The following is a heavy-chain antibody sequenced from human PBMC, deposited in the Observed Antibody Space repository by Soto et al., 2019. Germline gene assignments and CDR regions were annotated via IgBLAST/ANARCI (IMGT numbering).Heavy chain of an antibody. J-gene: IGHJ4*02. D-gene: IGHD3-22*01. CDR1: GDSISNDKW. CDR2: VHRSGST. V-gene: IGHV4-4*02. Sequence: QVHLQESGPGLVKPTGTLSLTCAVSGDSISNDKWWNWVRQPPGKGLEWIGEVHRSGSTNYNPSLKSRVTISVDKSTNPFSLKLSSVTAADTAVYYCARRDYYDSTGYYGDWGQGTPVTVSS. CDR3: ARRDYYDSTGYYGD.